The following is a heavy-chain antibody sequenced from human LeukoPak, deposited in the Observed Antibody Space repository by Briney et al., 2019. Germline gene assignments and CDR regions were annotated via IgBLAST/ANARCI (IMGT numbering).Heavy chain of an antibody. D-gene: IGHD3-10*01. CDR3: ASLQILLWFGELLHPQNWFDP. J-gene: IGHJ5*02. CDR2: IIPIFGTA. CDR1: GGTFSSYA. Sequence: SVKVSCKASGGTFSSYAISWVRQAPGQGLEWMGGIIPIFGTANYAQKFQGRVTITADESTSTAYMELSSLRSEDTAVYYCASLQILLWFGELLHPQNWFDPWGQGTLVTVSS. V-gene: IGHV1-69*13.